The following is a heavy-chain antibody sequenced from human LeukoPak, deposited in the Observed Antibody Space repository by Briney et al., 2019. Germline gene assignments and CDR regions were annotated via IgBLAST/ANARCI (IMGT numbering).Heavy chain of an antibody. J-gene: IGHJ6*02. Sequence: QPGRSLRLSCAASGFTFSSYGMHWVRQAPGKGLEWVAVISYDGSNKYYADSVKGRFTISRDNSKNTLYLQMNSLRAEDTVVYYCAKDYGDQSYYYYGMDVWGQGTTVTVSS. CDR1: GFTFSSYG. D-gene: IGHD4-17*01. CDR2: ISYDGSNK. V-gene: IGHV3-30*18. CDR3: AKDYGDQSYYYYGMDV.